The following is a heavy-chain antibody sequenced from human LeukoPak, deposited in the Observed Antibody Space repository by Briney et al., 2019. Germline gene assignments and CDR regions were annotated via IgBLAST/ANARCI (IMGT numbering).Heavy chain of an antibody. CDR3: ARDRVMVPHDAFDI. CDR2: ISAYNGNT. CDR1: GYTFTSYD. Sequence: ASVKVSCKASGYTFTSYDINWVRQATGQGLEWMGWISAYNGNTNYAQKLQGRVTMTTDTSTSTAYMELRSLRSDDTAVYYCARDRVMVPHDAFDIWGQGTMVTVSS. D-gene: IGHD3-10*01. V-gene: IGHV1-18*01. J-gene: IGHJ3*02.